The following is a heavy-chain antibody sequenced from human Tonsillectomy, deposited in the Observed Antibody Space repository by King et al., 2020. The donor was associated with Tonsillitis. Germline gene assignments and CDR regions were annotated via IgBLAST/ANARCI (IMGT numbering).Heavy chain of an antibody. D-gene: IGHD2-21*01. CDR1: GFTFSSYG. CDR2: ISYDGSNK. Sequence: QLVQSGGGVVQPGRSLRLSCAASGFTFSSYGMHWVRQAPGKGLEWVAVISYDGSNKYYADSVKVRFTISRDNSKNTLYLQMNSLRAEDTAVYYCATWDLPIFLWGQGTLVTVSS. V-gene: IGHV3-30*03. J-gene: IGHJ4*02. CDR3: ATWDLPIFL.